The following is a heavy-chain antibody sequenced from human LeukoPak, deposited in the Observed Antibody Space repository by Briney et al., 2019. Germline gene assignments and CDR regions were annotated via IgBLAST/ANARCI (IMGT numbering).Heavy chain of an antibody. D-gene: IGHD6-13*01. J-gene: IGHJ4*02. CDR2: VYYTGST. Sequence: PSETLSLTCAVYGGSFSSYYWSWVRQPPGKGLEWIGFVYYTGSTNYSPSLKSRVTISVDTSKNQFSLKLRSVTAADTAVYYCARSSSWSSLWGQGTLVTVSS. CDR3: ARSSSWSSL. V-gene: IGHV4-59*01. CDR1: GGSFSSYY.